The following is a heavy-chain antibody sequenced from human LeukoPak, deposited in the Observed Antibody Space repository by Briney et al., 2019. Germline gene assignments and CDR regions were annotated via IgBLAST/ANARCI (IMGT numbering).Heavy chain of an antibody. J-gene: IGHJ6*02. D-gene: IGHD2-2*01. Sequence: GGSLRLSCAASGFTFSMYWMNWVRQSPGKGLEWVADIKQDGSEKYYVDTVKGRFTIYRDNSKNSLYLQIDDLTDKTTAVHYCARDTPLTEVEPADRGNCHSYYGMDFWGQGTTVTVSS. CDR1: GFTFSMYW. CDR2: IKQDGSEK. CDR3: ARDTPLTEVEPADRGNCHSYYGMDF. V-gene: IGHV3-7*01.